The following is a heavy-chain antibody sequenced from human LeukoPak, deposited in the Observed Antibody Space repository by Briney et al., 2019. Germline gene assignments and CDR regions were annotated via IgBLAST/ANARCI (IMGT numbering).Heavy chain of an antibody. Sequence: ASVKVSCKVSGYTLSDLSMHWVRQAPGKGLEWMGSFALEDGEKIYAQKFQGRVTMTEDTPTDTAYMELSSLRSEDTAVYYCATAFAGNLVDYWGQGTLVTVSS. D-gene: IGHD1-14*01. CDR3: ATAFAGNLVDY. V-gene: IGHV1-24*01. CDR2: FALEDGEK. CDR1: GYTLSDLS. J-gene: IGHJ4*02.